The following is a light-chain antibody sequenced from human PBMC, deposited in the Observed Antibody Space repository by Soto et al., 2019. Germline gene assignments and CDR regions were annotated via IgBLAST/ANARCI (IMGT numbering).Light chain of an antibody. CDR3: SSYTSATTYV. CDR1: SSDVGAYNY. J-gene: IGLJ1*01. V-gene: IGLV2-14*01. CDR2: DVS. Sequence: QSALTQPASVSGSAGQSITISCTGTSSDVGAYNYDSWYQQYPGEAPKVIIYDVSHRPAGVSNRFSGSKSGNTASLTISGLQTQDEADYYSSSYTSATTYVFGTGTKVTVL.